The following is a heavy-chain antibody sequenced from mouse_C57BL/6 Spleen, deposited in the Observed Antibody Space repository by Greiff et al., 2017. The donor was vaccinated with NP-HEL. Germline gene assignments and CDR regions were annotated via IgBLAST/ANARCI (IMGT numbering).Heavy chain of an antibody. CDR2: IDPETGGT. J-gene: IGHJ2*01. CDR3: TRGRIYYSS. D-gene: IGHD1-1*01. CDR1: GYTFTDYE. V-gene: IGHV1-15*01. Sequence: VQLQQSGAELVRPGASVTLSCKASGYTFTDYEMHWVKQTPVHGLEWIGAIDPETGGTAYNQKFKGKAILTADKSSSTAYMELRSLTSEDSAVYYCTRGRIYYSSWGQGTTLTVSS.